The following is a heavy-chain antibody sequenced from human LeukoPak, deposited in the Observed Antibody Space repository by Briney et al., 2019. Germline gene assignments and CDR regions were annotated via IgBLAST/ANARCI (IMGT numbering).Heavy chain of an antibody. J-gene: IGHJ4*02. D-gene: IGHD3-3*01. V-gene: IGHV3-30*02. CDR1: GFTFSSYG. CDR3: ARGLLEWFQDY. Sequence: GGSLRLSCAVSGFTFSSYGMDWVRQAPGKGLEWVAFIRYDGNNKYYADSVKGRFTISRDNSKNTLYLQMNSLRAEDTAVYYCARGLLEWFQDYWGQRTLVTVSS. CDR2: IRYDGNNK.